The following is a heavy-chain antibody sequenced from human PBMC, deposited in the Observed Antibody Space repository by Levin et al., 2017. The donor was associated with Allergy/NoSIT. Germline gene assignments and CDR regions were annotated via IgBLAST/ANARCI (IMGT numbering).Heavy chain of an antibody. CDR3: ARVSVAGDYFDY. Sequence: SCAASGFTFSDYYMSWIRQAPGKGLEWVSYISSSSSYTNYADSVKGRFTISRDNAKNSLYLQMNSLRAEDTAVYYCARVSVAGDYFDYWGQGTLVTVSS. CDR2: ISSSSSYT. D-gene: IGHD6-19*01. J-gene: IGHJ4*02. V-gene: IGHV3-11*05. CDR1: GFTFSDYY.